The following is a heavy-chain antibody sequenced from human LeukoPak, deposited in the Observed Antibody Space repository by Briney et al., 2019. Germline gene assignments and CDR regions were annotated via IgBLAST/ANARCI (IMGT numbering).Heavy chain of an antibody. CDR3: ARVTPAERVMDY. V-gene: IGHV3-30-3*01. CDR1: GFTFSSYA. J-gene: IGHJ4*02. D-gene: IGHD3-16*01. Sequence: PGGSLRLSCAASGFTFSSYAMHWVRQAPGKGLEWVAVISYDGSNKYYADSVKGRFTISRDNSKNTLYLQMNSLRAEDTAVYYCARVTPAERVMDYWGQGTLVTVSP. CDR2: ISYDGSNK.